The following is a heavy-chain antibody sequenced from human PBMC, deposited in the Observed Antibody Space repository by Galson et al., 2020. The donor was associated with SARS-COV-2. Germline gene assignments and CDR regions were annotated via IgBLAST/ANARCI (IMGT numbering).Heavy chain of an antibody. CDR1: GFSLSTSGMC. J-gene: IGHJ6*02. Sequence: SGPTLVKPTQTLTLTCTFSGFSLSTSGMCVSWIRQPPGKALEWLALIDWDDDKYYSTSLKTRLTISKDTSKNQVVLTMTNMDPVDTATYYCARIRTQYYYDSSGYETPPWYYYGMDVWGQGTTVTVSS. V-gene: IGHV2-70*01. D-gene: IGHD3-22*01. CDR3: ARIRTQYYYDSSGYETPPWYYYGMDV. CDR2: IDWDDDK.